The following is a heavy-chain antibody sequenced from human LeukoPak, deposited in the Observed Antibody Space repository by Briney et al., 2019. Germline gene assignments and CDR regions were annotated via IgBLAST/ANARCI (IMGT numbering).Heavy chain of an antibody. D-gene: IGHD3-10*01. CDR1: GDSISSSSYY. J-gene: IGHJ4*02. V-gene: IGHV4-39*07. CDR2: IPYSGST. CDR3: ARCKDYYVSGSYYKTLDY. Sequence: SSETLSLTCTVSGDSISSSSYYWGWIRQPPGKWLEWIGSIPYSGSTYYNPSLKSRVTISVDTSKNQFSLKLSSVTAADTAVYYCARCKDYYVSGSYYKTLDYWGQGTLVTVSS.